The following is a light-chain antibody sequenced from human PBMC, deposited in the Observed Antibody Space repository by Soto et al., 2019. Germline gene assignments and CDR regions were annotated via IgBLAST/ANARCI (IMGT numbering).Light chain of an antibody. J-gene: IGKJ4*01. CDR3: QQSYTSPVT. Sequence: DLQMTQSPSSLSASVGERGTFTCRARQSISTYLNWYEQKPGKAPNLLTYGASNLQSGVPSRFSGGGSGTDFTLTISSLQPEDFGTYYCQQSYTSPVTFGGGTKVDIK. CDR1: QSISTY. CDR2: GAS. V-gene: IGKV1-39*01.